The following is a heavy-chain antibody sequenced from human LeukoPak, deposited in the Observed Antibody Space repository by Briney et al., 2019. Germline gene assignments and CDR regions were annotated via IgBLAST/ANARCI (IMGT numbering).Heavy chain of an antibody. J-gene: IGHJ3*02. D-gene: IGHD3-9*01. CDR2: IYYSGST. CDR3: ARRLGRAFDI. CDR1: GGSISSSSYY. V-gene: IGHV4-39*01. Sequence: SETLSLTCTVSGGSISSSSYYWGWIRQPPERGLEWIGLEWIGTIYYSGSTYYNPSLKTRVTISVDTSQNQFSLKLSSVTAADTAVYYCARRLGRAFDIWGQGTMVTVSS.